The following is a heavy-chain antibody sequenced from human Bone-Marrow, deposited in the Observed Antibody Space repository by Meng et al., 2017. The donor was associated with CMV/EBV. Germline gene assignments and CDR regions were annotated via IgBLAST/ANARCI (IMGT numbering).Heavy chain of an antibody. D-gene: IGHD3-16*01. CDR3: TSGLRGGGY. J-gene: IGHJ4*02. CDR2: IRSKANSYAT. CDR1: GFTFDDYT. Sequence: GGSLRLSCAASGFTFDDYTMHWVRQASGKGLEWVGRIRSKANSYATAYAASVKGRFTISRDDSKNTAYLQMNSLKTEDTAVYYCTSGLRGGGYWGQGTLVTVSS. V-gene: IGHV3-73*01.